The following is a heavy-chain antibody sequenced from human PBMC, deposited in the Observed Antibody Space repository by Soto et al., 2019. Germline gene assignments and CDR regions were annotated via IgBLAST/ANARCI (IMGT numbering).Heavy chain of an antibody. D-gene: IGHD1-26*01. CDR2: ISGSGSTI. V-gene: IGHV3-48*03. CDR3: ARDNPDVGRPGFDP. Sequence: GGSLRLSCEATGFTFSSHEMNWIRQTPGKRLEWIAKISGSGSTINYADSVKGRFTISRDNVQRTLHLQMDSLRVEDTGVYYCARDNPDVGRPGFDPWGQGILVTVSS. J-gene: IGHJ5*02. CDR1: GFTFSSHE.